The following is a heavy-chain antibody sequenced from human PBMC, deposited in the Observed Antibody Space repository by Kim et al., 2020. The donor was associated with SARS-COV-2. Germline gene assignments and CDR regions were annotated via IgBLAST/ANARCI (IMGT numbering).Heavy chain of an antibody. D-gene: IGHD5-12*01. CDR3: CVSGTATRYWYFDL. CDR2: ISGSGGST. CDR1: GFTFSSYA. J-gene: IGHJ2*01. V-gene: IGHV3-23*01. Sequence: GGSLRLSCAASGFTFSSYAMSWVRQAPGKGLGWVSAISGSGGSTYYADSVKGRFTISRDNSKNTLYLQMNSLRAEDTAVYYCCVSGTATRYWYFDLWGRGTLVTVSS.